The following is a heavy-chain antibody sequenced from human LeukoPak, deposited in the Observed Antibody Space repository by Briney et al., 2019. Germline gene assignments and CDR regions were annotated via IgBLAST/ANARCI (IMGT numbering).Heavy chain of an antibody. J-gene: IGHJ4*02. D-gene: IGHD2-2*01. CDR3: ARSIVPLGYFGY. CDR2: IYSGGST. V-gene: IGHV3-66*02. Sequence: GGSLRLSCAASGFTFSSNYMSWVRQAPGKGLEWVSVIYSGGSTYYADSVKGRFTISRDNSKNTLYLQMNNLRAEDTAVYYCARSIVPLGYFGYWGQGTLVTVSS. CDR1: GFTFSSNY.